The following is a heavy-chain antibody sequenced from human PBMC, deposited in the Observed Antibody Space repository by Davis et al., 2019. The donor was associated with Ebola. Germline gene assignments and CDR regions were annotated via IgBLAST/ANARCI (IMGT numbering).Heavy chain of an antibody. J-gene: IGHJ3*02. D-gene: IGHD7-27*01. Sequence: GESLKISCAPSGFTFTTYNVNWVRQAPGKGLEWVSSMSSSSSYRYYADSVKGRFTISRDNTKNSVYLQMNSLRGEDTAVYFCASAVGIDAFEIWGQGTMVTVSS. CDR1: GFTFTTYN. V-gene: IGHV3-21*01. CDR3: ASAVGIDAFEI. CDR2: MSSSSSYR.